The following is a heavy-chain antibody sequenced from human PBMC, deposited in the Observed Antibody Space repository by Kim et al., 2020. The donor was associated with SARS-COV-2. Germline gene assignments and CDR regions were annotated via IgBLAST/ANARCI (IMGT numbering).Heavy chain of an antibody. Sequence: GGSLRLSCAASVFAFGSYGMTWVRQVPGKGLEWVSGISGGGARTYYTDSVKGRFIVSRDNSKNTLHLQLNSLRADDTAVYYCAKATGYDTGWFNDYWGQGTLVTVSS. D-gene: IGHD6-19*01. CDR2: ISGGGART. V-gene: IGHV3-23*01. CDR3: AKATGYDTGWFNDY. J-gene: IGHJ4*02. CDR1: VFAFGSYG.